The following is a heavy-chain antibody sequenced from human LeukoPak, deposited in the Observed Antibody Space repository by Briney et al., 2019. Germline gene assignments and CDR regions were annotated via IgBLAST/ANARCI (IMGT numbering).Heavy chain of an antibody. V-gene: IGHV1-2*02. J-gene: IGHJ3*02. CDR2: INPNSGGT. D-gene: IGHD3-10*01. CDR1: GYTFTGYY. CDR3: ARVIGFGEYENDAFDI. Sequence: ASVKVSCKASGYTFTGYYMHWVRQAPGQGLEWMGWINPNSGGTNYAQKFQGRVTMTRDTSISTAYMELSRLRSDDTAVYYCARVIGFGEYENDAFDIWGQGTMVTVSS.